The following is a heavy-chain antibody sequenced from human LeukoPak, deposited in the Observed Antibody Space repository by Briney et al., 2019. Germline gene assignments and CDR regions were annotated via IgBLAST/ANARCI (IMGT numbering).Heavy chain of an antibody. V-gene: IGHV4-4*02. CDR1: GGSISSSNW. D-gene: IGHD4-11*01. Sequence: SGTLSLTCAVSGGSISSSNWWSWVRQPPGKGLEWIGEIYHSGSTNYSPSLKSRVTISVDKSKNQFSLKLSSVTAADTAVYYCARQHYSNYGGYYGMDVWGQGTTVTVSS. CDR2: IYHSGST. J-gene: IGHJ6*02. CDR3: ARQHYSNYGGYYGMDV.